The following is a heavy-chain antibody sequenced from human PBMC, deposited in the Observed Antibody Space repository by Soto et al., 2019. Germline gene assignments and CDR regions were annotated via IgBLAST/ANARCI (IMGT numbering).Heavy chain of an antibody. V-gene: IGHV4-30-4*01. CDR1: GCSISSGNYH. J-gene: IGHJ5*02. D-gene: IGHD3-22*01. Sequence: PXETLSLTCTVSGCSISSGNYHWSWVRQPPGKGLEWIGYIYYSGNSYYNPSLRSRLTISIDTSKNQFSLKLSSVTAADTAFYYCAREYYDSSDSDGWFDHWGQGTLVTVSS. CDR3: AREYYDSSDSDGWFDH. CDR2: IYYSGNS.